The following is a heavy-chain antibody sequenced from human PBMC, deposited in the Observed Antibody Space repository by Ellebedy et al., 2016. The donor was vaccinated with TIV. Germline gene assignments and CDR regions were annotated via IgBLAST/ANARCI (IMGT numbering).Heavy chain of an antibody. CDR2: IKSKTDGGTT. CDR1: GFTFSSYA. Sequence: PGGSLRLSCAASGFTFSSYAMSWVRQAPGKGLEWVGRIKSKTDGGTTDYAAPVKGRFTISRDDSKNTLYLQMNSLKTEDTAVYYCTTAGRFLEWLYDDYWGQGTLVTVSS. J-gene: IGHJ4*02. V-gene: IGHV3-15*01. CDR3: TTAGRFLEWLYDDY. D-gene: IGHD3-3*01.